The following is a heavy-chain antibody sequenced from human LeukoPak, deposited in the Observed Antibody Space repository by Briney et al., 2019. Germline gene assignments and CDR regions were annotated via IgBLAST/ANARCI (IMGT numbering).Heavy chain of an antibody. CDR3: ARISGRYHFDY. CDR2: IKEDGSDE. D-gene: IGHD1-26*01. Sequence: GGSLRLSCAASGFTFSTYWMSWVRQAPGKGLEWVANIKEDGSDEDYVDSVKGRFTISRDNAKDSLYLQLNSLRAEDTAVYYCARISGRYHFDYWGQGTLVTVSS. J-gene: IGHJ4*02. V-gene: IGHV3-7*04. CDR1: GFTFSTYW.